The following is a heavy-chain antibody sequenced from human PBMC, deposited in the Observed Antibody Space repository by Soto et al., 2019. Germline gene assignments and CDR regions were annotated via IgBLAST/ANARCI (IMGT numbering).Heavy chain of an antibody. V-gene: IGHV4-34*01. J-gene: IGHJ4*02. Sequence: PSETLSLTCAVYCGSFSGYYWSWIRQPPGKGLEWIGEINHSGSTNYNPSLKSRVTISVDTSKNQFSLKLSSVTAADTAVYYCARSHYGDYLDYWGQGTLVTVSS. CDR3: ARSHYGDYLDY. CDR1: CGSFSGYY. D-gene: IGHD4-17*01. CDR2: INHSGST.